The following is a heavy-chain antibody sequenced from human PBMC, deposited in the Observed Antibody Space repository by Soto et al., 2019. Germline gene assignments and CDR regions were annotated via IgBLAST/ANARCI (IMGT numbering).Heavy chain of an antibody. D-gene: IGHD3-10*01. Sequence: QVQLVQSGTEVKKPGSSVKVSCKASGGTFSSYAISWVRQAPGQGLEWMGGIIPIFGTTNYAQRFRGRVSITADESTSTTYMELSSLRSEDTAVYYCAGSYKYGSGTFDAFDIWGQGTLVTVSS. CDR1: GGTFSSYA. J-gene: IGHJ3*02. CDR2: IIPIFGTT. CDR3: AGSYKYGSGTFDAFDI. V-gene: IGHV1-69*01.